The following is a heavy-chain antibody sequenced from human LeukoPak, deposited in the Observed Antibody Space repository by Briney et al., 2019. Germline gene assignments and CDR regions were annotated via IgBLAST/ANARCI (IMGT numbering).Heavy chain of an antibody. D-gene: IGHD6-19*01. V-gene: IGHV4-59*08. Sequence: SETLSLTCTASGGSISSYYWSWIRQPPGKELEWIAYIHSSGTTNYNPSLKSRVTISVDTSKNQFSLKLNSVTAADTAVYYCARLTYSSGWLPFDFWGRGTLVTVSS. CDR2: IHSSGTT. CDR1: GGSISSYY. CDR3: ARLTYSSGWLPFDF. J-gene: IGHJ4*02.